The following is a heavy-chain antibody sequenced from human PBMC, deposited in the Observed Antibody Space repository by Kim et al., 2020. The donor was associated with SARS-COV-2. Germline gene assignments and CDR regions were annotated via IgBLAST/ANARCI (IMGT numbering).Heavy chain of an antibody. CDR3: AKDLNGGPGLDY. D-gene: IGHD1-1*01. CDR2: IWYDGSNK. V-gene: IGHV3-33*06. CDR1: GFTFNTYG. J-gene: IGHJ4*02. Sequence: GGSLRLSCAASGFTFNTYGMHWVRQAPGKGLEWVAVIWYDGSNKGYADSVKGRFTISRDNSKNTLYLQMNSLRGEDTAVYYCAKDLNGGPGLDYWGQGTLVTVSA.